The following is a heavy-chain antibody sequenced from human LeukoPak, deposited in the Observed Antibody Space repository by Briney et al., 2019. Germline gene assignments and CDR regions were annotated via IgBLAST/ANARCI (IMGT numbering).Heavy chain of an antibody. CDR2: ISYDGSNK. CDR1: GFTFSSYG. Sequence: GGSLRLSCAASGFTFSSYGMHWVRQAPGKGLEWVAVISYDGSNKYYADSVKGRFTISRDNSKNTLYLQMNSLRAEDTAVYYCAKELYDYGDYEPQIGIPGPHLDYYYYYGMDVWGQGTTVTVSS. D-gene: IGHD4-17*01. J-gene: IGHJ6*02. CDR3: AKELYDYGDYEPQIGIPGPHLDYYYYYGMDV. V-gene: IGHV3-30*18.